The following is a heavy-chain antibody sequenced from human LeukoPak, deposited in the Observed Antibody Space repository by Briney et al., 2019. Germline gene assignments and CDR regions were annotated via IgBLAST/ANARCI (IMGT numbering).Heavy chain of an antibody. D-gene: IGHD3-22*01. J-gene: IGHJ5*02. CDR2: ISYDGSNK. CDR3: AKDPRPKYYYDSSGYFHWFDP. CDR1: GFTFSSYG. V-gene: IGHV3-30*18. Sequence: GGSLRLSCAASGFTFSSYGMHWVRQAPGKGLEWVAVISYDGSNKYYADSVKGRFTISRDNSKNTLYLQMNSRRAEDTAVYYCAKDPRPKYYYDSSGYFHWFDPWGQGTLVTVSS.